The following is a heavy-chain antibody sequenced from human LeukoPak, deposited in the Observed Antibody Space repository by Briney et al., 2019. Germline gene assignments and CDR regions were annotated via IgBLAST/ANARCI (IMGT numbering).Heavy chain of an antibody. CDR2: ITGVDGST. Sequence: GGSLRLSCAASGFTFSNAWMTWVRQAPGKGLEWVSGITGVDGSTYYADSVKGRFTISRDNSKSTLYLQMNTLRGEDTAAYYCAKDAVRGSGRINWFDSWGQGTLVTVSS. J-gene: IGHJ5*01. CDR1: GFTFSNAW. D-gene: IGHD3-10*01. V-gene: IGHV3-23*01. CDR3: AKDAVRGSGRINWFDS.